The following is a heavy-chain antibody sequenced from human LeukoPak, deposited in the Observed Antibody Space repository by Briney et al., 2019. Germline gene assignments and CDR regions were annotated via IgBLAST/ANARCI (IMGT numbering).Heavy chain of an antibody. V-gene: IGHV3-21*01. CDR2: ISYSSSYI. CDR3: ARDLGLGDYFDY. CDR1: GFTFSSYS. J-gene: IGHJ4*02. D-gene: IGHD7-27*01. Sequence: GALRLSCAASGFTFSSYSMNWVRQAPGKGLEWVSSISYSSSYIYYADSVKGRFTVSRDNAKNSLYLQMNSLRAEDTAVYYCARDLGLGDYFDYWGQGTLVTVSS.